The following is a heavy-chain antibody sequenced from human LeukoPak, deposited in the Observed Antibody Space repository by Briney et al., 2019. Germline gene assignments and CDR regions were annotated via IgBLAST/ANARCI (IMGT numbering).Heavy chain of an antibody. D-gene: IGHD5-18*01. CDR3: AKDILEGIRGYSYGSFEFDP. Sequence: GGSLRLSCTASGFTFGDYAMSWVRQAPGKGLEWVGFIRSKAYGGTTEYAASVKGRFTISRDDSKNTLYLQMNSLRAEDTAVYYCAKDILEGIRGYSYGSFEFDPWGQGTLVTVSS. J-gene: IGHJ5*02. CDR2: IRSKAYGGTT. V-gene: IGHV3-49*04. CDR1: GFTFGDYA.